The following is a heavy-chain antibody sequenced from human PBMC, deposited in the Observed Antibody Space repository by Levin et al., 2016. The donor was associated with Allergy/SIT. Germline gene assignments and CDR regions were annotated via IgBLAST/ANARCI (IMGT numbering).Heavy chain of an antibody. Sequence: GESLKISCAASGFTFSDYYMSWIRQAPGKGLEWVSYISSSSSYTNYADSVKGRFTISRDNAKNSLYLQMNSLRAEDTAVYYCARGVGSYPLYYYYGMDVWGQGTTVTVSS. D-gene: IGHD1-26*01. J-gene: IGHJ6*02. CDR1: GFTFSDYY. CDR3: ARGVGSYPLYYYYGMDV. CDR2: ISSSSSYT. V-gene: IGHV3-11*06.